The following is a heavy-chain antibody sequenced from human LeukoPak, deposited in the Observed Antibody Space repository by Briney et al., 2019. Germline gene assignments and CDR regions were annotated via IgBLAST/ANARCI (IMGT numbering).Heavy chain of an antibody. Sequence: SEALSLTCTVSGGSISSSSYYWGWIRQPPGKGLEWIGSIYYSGSTYYNPSLKSRVTISVDTSKNQFSLKLSSVTAADTAVYYCARSDCSGGSCYGPIIYWGQGTLVTVSS. D-gene: IGHD2-15*01. V-gene: IGHV4-39*01. CDR1: GGSISSSSYY. CDR3: ARSDCSGGSCYGPIIY. CDR2: IYYSGST. J-gene: IGHJ4*02.